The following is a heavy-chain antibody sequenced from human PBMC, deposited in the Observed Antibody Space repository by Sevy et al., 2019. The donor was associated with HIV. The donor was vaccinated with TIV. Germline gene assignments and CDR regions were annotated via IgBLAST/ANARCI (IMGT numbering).Heavy chain of an antibody. Sequence: GGSLRLSCAASGFTFSDYNMIWIRQAPGRGLEWISYIRSTGDTIYYADSVKGRFTISRDNSQNRLYLQMNSLRAEDTALYYCAKALVETEDKNEFDPWGQGTLVTVSS. J-gene: IGHJ5*02. CDR3: AKALVETEDKNEFDP. CDR2: IRSTGDTI. V-gene: IGHV3-11*01. CDR1: GFTFSDYN. D-gene: IGHD2-8*02.